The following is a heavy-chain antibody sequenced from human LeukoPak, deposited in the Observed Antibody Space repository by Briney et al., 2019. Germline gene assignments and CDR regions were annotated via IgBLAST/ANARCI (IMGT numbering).Heavy chain of an antibody. CDR2: INHSGST. J-gene: IGHJ4*02. CDR1: GGSFSVYY. Sequence: PSETLSLTCAVYGGSFSVYYWSWIRHPPGKGLEWIAEINHSGSTNYNPSLKSRVTISVDTSKDQFSLKLSSVTAADTAVYYCASRSSIWSGYQDTLYYFDSWGQGTLVTVSS. V-gene: IGHV4-34*01. D-gene: IGHD3-3*01. CDR3: ASRSSIWSGYQDTLYYFDS.